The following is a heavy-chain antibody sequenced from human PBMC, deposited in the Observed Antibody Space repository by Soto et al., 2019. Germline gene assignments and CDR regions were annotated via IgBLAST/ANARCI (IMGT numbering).Heavy chain of an antibody. V-gene: IGHV3-30*18. Sequence: SCKASGYTFTNYGISWVRQAPGKGLEWVAVITYDGSNKYYADSVKGRFTISRDNSKNTLSLHLNTLKPEDTAVYHCAKDRVGGTFYTPLGFWGQGTLVTVSS. CDR3: AKDRVGGTFYTPLGF. D-gene: IGHD1-7*01. J-gene: IGHJ4*02. CDR1: GYTFTNYG. CDR2: ITYDGSNK.